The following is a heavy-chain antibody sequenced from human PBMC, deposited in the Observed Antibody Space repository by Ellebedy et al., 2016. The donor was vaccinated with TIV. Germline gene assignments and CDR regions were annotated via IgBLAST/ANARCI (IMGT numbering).Heavy chain of an antibody. CDR2: VYPGDSDT. J-gene: IGHJ4*02. D-gene: IGHD2-8*01. CDR1: GYTFTTYW. CDR3: ARLYGYDYFDY. Sequence: GESLKISXKGSGYTFTTYWIGWVRQMPGKGLEWMGIVYPGDSDTRYSPSFQGQVTISVDKSINTAYLKWTSLKASDTAMYYCARLYGYDYFDYWGQGTLVTVSS. V-gene: IGHV5-51*01.